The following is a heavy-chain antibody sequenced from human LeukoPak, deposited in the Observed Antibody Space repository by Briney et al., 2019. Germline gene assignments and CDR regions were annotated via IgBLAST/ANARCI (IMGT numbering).Heavy chain of an antibody. V-gene: IGHV5-51*01. CDR3: AGPKNSMVDYFDY. CDR2: IYPGDSDT. D-gene: IGHD2-15*01. J-gene: IGHJ4*02. Sequence: GESLKISCKGSGYSFTSYWIGWVRQMPGKGLEWMGIIYPGDSDTRYSPSFQGQVTISADKSISTAYPQWSSLKASDTAMYYCAGPKNSMVDYFDYWGQGTLVTVSS. CDR1: GYSFTSYW.